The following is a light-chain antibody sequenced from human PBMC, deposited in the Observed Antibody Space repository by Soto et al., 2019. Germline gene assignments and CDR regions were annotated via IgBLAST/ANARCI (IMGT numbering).Light chain of an antibody. Sequence: EIVLTQSPATLSVSPGDIVTLSFSASQSVDINLACYQRKRGQAPRLLIYGASTRATGVPARFSGSGSGTDFTLTISSLQSADFAVYYCQHYNYWPYTFGQGTKVDI. V-gene: IGKV3-15*01. CDR1: QSVDIN. CDR2: GAS. J-gene: IGKJ2*01. CDR3: QHYNYWPYT.